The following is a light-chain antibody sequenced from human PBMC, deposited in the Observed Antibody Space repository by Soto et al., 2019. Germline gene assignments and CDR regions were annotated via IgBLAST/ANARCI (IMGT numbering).Light chain of an antibody. CDR2: GAS. J-gene: IGKJ1*01. V-gene: IGKV3-20*01. Sequence: EIVLMQSPGTLSLSPGERATLSCRASQSVSNNYLAWYQQKPGQAPRLLIYGASNRATGIHDRCSGSGSGTDFTLTISRLEPEDFAGYYCQQYGSSDTFGQGGKGDIK. CDR3: QQYGSSDT. CDR1: QSVSNNY.